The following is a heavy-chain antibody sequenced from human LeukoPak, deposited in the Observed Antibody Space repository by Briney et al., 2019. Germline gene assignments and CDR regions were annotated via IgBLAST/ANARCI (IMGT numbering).Heavy chain of an antibody. Sequence: ASVKVSCKASGYTFTSYGISWVRQAPGQGLEWMGWISAYNGNTNYAQKLQGRVTMTTDTSTSTAYMELRSLRSEDTAVYYCARDRPHDDSSGYYYYPQIPTFIDYWGQGTLVTVSS. CDR3: ARDRPHDDSSGYYYYPQIPTFIDY. CDR2: ISAYNGNT. J-gene: IGHJ4*02. D-gene: IGHD3-22*01. V-gene: IGHV1-18*01. CDR1: GYTFTSYG.